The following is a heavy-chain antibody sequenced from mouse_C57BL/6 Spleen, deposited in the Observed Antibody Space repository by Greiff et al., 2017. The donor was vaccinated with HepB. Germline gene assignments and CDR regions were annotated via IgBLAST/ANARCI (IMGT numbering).Heavy chain of an antibody. Sequence: QVQLQQPGAELVMPGASVKLSCKASGYTFTSYWMHWVKQRPGQGLEWIGEIDPSDSYTNYNQKFKGKSTLTVDKSSSTAYMQLSSLTSEDSAVYYCALMVKDYYAMDYWGQGTSVTVSS. CDR1: GYTFTSYW. J-gene: IGHJ4*01. D-gene: IGHD2-2*01. V-gene: IGHV1-69*01. CDR3: ALMVKDYYAMDY. CDR2: IDPSDSYT.